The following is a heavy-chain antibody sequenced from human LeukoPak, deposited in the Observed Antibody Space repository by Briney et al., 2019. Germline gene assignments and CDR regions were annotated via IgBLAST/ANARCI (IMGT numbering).Heavy chain of an antibody. CDR3: ARSPTPSSGSYIY. CDR2: IIPIFGTA. D-gene: IGHD1-26*01. V-gene: IGHV1-69*05. Sequence: ASVKVSCKASRGTFSSYAISWVRQAPGQGLEWMGGIIPIFGTANYAQKFQGRVTITTDESTSTAYMELSSLRSEDTAVYYCARSPTPSSGSYIYWSQGTLVTVSS. J-gene: IGHJ4*02. CDR1: RGTFSSYA.